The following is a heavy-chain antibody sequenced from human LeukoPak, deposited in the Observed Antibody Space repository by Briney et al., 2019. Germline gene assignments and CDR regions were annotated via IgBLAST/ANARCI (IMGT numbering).Heavy chain of an antibody. CDR2: TYFGSKWYH. Sequence: SQTLSLTCAISGDSVSRNNIAWNWIRQSLSRGLEWLGRTYFGSKWYHEYAISVKGRITINPDTSKNQFSLQLNSVIPEDTAIYYCARGLGWPYFDSWGQGTLVTVSS. V-gene: IGHV6-1*01. D-gene: IGHD5-24*01. J-gene: IGHJ4*02. CDR3: ARGLGWPYFDS. CDR1: GDSVSRNNIA.